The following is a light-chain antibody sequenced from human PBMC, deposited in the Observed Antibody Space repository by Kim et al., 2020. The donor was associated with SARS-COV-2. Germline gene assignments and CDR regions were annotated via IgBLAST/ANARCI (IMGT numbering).Light chain of an antibody. J-gene: IGLJ2*01. V-gene: IGLV6-57*03. Sequence: KTVNMPCARSSGRIASNYVQWYQQRPGSAPTTVIYEHNQRPAGVPDRFSGSIDSSSNSASLTISGLEPEDEADYYCQSFDDDNPVIFGGGTQLTVL. CDR1: SGRIASNY. CDR3: QSFDDDNPVI. CDR2: EHN.